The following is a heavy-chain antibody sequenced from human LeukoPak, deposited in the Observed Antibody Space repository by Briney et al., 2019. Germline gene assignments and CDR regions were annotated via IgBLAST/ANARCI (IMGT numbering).Heavy chain of an antibody. J-gene: IGHJ6*03. Sequence: ASVKVSCKASGYTFTTYNINWVRQAPGQGLEWMGWISGYNGNTNYAQKLQGRVTITADKSTSTAYMELSSLRSEDTAVYYCAREVKLRYFDPYYYYYYMDVWGKGTTVTVSS. V-gene: IGHV1-18*01. CDR1: GYTFTTYN. D-gene: IGHD3-9*01. CDR2: ISGYNGNT. CDR3: AREVKLRYFDPYYYYYYMDV.